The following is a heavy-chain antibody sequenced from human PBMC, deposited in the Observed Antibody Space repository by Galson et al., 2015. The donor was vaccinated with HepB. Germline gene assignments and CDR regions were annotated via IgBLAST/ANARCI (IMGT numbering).Heavy chain of an antibody. CDR1: GNSLSDFS. CDR3: ARMGYYDGNTSFDN. V-gene: IGHV1-24*01. Sequence: SVKVSCKASGNSLSDFSMHWVRQAPGKGLEWMGGFDVDEGEIIYAQNFQGRVTMTEDTSTDTAYMDLSSLTSEDTAMYYCARMGYYDGNTSFDNGRQGTLVTASA. CDR2: FDVDEGEI. D-gene: IGHD3-3*01. J-gene: IGHJ4*02.